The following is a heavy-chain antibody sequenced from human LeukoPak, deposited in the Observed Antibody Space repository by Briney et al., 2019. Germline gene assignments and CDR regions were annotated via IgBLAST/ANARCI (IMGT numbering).Heavy chain of an antibody. Sequence: PGGSLGLSCAASGFTFSGYLMSWVRQAPGKGLEWVANIKEEGSEKYYVDSVKGRFIISRDNAKNSLYLQMNSLRAEDTAVYYCARDSSAAPHSYWGQGTLVTVFS. D-gene: IGHD2-15*01. CDR1: GFTFSGYL. J-gene: IGHJ4*02. V-gene: IGHV3-7*01. CDR3: ARDSSAAPHSY. CDR2: IKEEGSEK.